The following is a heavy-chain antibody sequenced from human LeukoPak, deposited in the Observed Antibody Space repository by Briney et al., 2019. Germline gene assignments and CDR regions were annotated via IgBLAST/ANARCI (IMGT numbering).Heavy chain of an antibody. CDR2: INPNSGGT. Sequence: ASVKVSCKASGYTFTGYYMHWVRQAPGQGLEWMGWINPNSGGTKYAQKFQGRVTMTRDTSISTTYMELSRLRSDDTAVYYCARERIAVAGTTYYYYYGMDVWGQGTTVTVSS. D-gene: IGHD6-19*01. V-gene: IGHV1-2*02. CDR3: ARERIAVAGTTYYYYYGMDV. J-gene: IGHJ6*02. CDR1: GYTFTGYY.